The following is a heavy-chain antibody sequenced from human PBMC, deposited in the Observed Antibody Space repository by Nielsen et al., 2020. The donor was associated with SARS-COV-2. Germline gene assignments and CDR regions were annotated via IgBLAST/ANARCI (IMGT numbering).Heavy chain of an antibody. CDR3: ARVRISSSVYYYYYMDV. V-gene: IGHV4-31*03. CDR2: IYYSGST. D-gene: IGHD6-6*01. J-gene: IGHJ6*03. Sequence: SETLSLTCTVSGGSISSGGYYWSWIRQHPGKGLEWIGYIYYSGSTYYNPSLKSRVTISVDTSKNQFSLKLSSVTAADTAVYYCARVRISSSVYYYYYMDVWGKGTTVTVSS. CDR1: GGSISSGGYY.